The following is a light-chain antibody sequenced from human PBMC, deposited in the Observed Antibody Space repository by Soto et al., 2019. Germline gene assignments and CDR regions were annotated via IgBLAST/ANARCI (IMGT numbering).Light chain of an antibody. J-gene: IGKJ1*01. CDR1: QSVSSNY. CDR2: GSS. CDR3: QHYVSSLIT. Sequence: IVLTQSPGTLSLSPGERATLSCGASQSVSSNYLAWYQQKRGQAPRLLNFGSSTSATGIQDRFSGSGAGTVFTLTISRLQPEDVAVYCCQHYVSSLITFGQGTKVDIK. V-gene: IGKV3-20*01.